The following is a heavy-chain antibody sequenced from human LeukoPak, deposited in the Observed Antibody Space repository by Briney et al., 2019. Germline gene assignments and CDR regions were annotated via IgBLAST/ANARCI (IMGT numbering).Heavy chain of an antibody. CDR3: ARSATKLEYSSGGTDTLDFDY. Sequence: SVKVSCKASGGTFSSYAISWVRQAPGQGLEWMGGIIPIFGTANYAQKFQGRVTITTDESTSTAYMGLSSLRSEDTAVYYCARSATKLEYSSGGTDTLDFDYWGQGTLVTVSS. CDR2: IIPIFGTA. J-gene: IGHJ4*02. CDR1: GGTFSSYA. D-gene: IGHD6-19*01. V-gene: IGHV1-69*05.